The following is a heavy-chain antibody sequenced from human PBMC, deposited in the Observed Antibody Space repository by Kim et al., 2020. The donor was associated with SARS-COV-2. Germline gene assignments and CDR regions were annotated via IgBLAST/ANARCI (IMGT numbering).Heavy chain of an antibody. J-gene: IGHJ6*02. Sequence: YAGSVKGRFTISRDNSKNTLNLQMNSLRAEDTAVYYCARDRSHYYYGMDVWGQGTTVTVSS. V-gene: IGHV3-33*01. CDR3: ARDRSHYYYGMDV.